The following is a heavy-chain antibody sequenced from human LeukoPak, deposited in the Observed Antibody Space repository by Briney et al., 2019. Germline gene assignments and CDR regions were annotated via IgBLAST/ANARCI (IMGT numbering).Heavy chain of an antibody. D-gene: IGHD3-22*01. CDR2: ISSSSSYI. CDR3: ARDMPYYYDSSGRDY. CDR1: GFTFSSYS. Sequence: GGSLRLSCAASGFTFSSYSMDWVRQAPGKGLEWVSSISSSSSYIYYADSVRGRFTISRDNAKNSLYLQMNSLRAEDTAVYYCARDMPYYYDSSGRDYWGQGTLVTVSS. V-gene: IGHV3-21*01. J-gene: IGHJ4*02.